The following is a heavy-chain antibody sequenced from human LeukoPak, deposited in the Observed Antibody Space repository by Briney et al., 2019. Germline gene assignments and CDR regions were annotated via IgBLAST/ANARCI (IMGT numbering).Heavy chain of an antibody. CDR3: ARGRYGDLPYFDY. CDR2: ISSNGGST. V-gene: IGHV3-64*01. J-gene: IGHJ4*02. CDR1: GFTFSSYA. D-gene: IGHD3-9*01. Sequence: GGSLRLSCSASGFTFSSYAMHWVRKAPGKGLEYVSGISSNGGSTYYANSVKGRFTISRENAKNSLYLQMNSLRAGDTAVYYCARGRYGDLPYFDYWGQGTLVTVSS.